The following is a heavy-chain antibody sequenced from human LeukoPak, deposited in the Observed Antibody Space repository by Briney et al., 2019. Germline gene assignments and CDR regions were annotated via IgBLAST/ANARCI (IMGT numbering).Heavy chain of an antibody. V-gene: IGHV3-48*01. Sequence: GGSLRLSCAASGFSFSSYSMNWVRQAPGKGLEWVSYITTSSDTIYYADSVKGRFTISRDNSKNTLYLQMNSLRAEDTAVYYCAKESVYSSSSEFDYWGQGTLVTVSS. CDR3: AKESVYSSSSEFDY. CDR1: GFSFSSYS. D-gene: IGHD6-6*01. J-gene: IGHJ4*02. CDR2: ITTSSDTI.